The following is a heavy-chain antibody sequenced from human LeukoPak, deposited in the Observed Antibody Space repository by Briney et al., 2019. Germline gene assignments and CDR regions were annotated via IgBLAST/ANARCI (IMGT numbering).Heavy chain of an antibody. D-gene: IGHD3-10*01. J-gene: IGHJ6*02. CDR1: GYSFTSYW. Sequence: GESLKISCKGSGYSFTSYWIGWVRQMPGKGLEWMGIIYPGDSGTRYSPSFQGQVTISADKSISTAYLQWSSLKASDTAMYYCARAITMVRGVNYYYYGMDVWGQGTTVTVSS. CDR2: IYPGDSGT. CDR3: ARAITMVRGVNYYYYGMDV. V-gene: IGHV5-51*01.